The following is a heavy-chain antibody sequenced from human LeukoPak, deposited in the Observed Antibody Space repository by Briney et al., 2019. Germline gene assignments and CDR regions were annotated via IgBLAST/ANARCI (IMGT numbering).Heavy chain of an antibody. V-gene: IGHV3-48*03. J-gene: IGHJ4*02. D-gene: IGHD1-26*01. CDR1: GFTFSNYE. Sequence: PGGSLRLSCAASGFTFSNYEMNWVRQAPGKGLEWVSYITADGTNKYDADSVKGRLTISRDNAKNSLYLQMNSLRVDDTAIYYCAREVEWELPDYWGQGTLVTVSS. CDR3: AREVEWELPDY. CDR2: ITADGTNK.